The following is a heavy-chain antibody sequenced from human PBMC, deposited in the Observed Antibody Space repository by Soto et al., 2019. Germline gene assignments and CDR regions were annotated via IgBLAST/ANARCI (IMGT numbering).Heavy chain of an antibody. Sequence: VSVKLYCKASGYTFSSYYMHWVRQAPRQGLEWMGIINPSGGSTSYAQKFQGRVTMTRDTSTSTVYMELSSLRSEDTAVYYCARAGASRDGYKRGSSAYFDYWGQGTLVTVSS. CDR2: INPSGGST. V-gene: IGHV1-46*01. CDR3: ARAGASRDGYKRGSSAYFDY. J-gene: IGHJ4*02. CDR1: GYTFSSYY. D-gene: IGHD3-16*01.